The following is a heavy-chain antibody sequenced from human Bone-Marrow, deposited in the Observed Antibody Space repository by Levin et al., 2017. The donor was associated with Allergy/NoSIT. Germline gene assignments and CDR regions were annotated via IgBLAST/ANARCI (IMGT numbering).Heavy chain of an antibody. V-gene: IGHV1-69*10. CDR2: IGPALGQA. J-gene: IGHJ5*02. D-gene: IGHD2/OR15-2a*01. Sequence: ASVKVSCKASGGAFNTYVISWVRQAPGQGLEWMGGIGPALGQANYAQKVQSRMTISADESMSTVYMELNRLVSEDTAVYYCTRSFLAEWFDPWGQGTLVTVSS. CDR3: TRSFLAEWFDP. CDR1: GGAFNTYV.